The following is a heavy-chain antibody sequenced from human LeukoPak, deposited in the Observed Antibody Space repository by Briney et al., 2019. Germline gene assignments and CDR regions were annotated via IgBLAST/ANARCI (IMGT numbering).Heavy chain of an antibody. CDR2: IRYDGSNK. D-gene: IGHD3-10*01. J-gene: IGHJ4*02. Sequence: GGSLRLSCAASGFTFSSYGMHWVRQAPGKGLEWVAFIRYDGSNKYYADSVKGRFTISRDNSKNTLYLQMNSLRAEDTAMYYCAKDQETYYYGSGSYYGAYDYWGQGTPVTVSS. V-gene: IGHV3-30*02. CDR1: GFTFSSYG. CDR3: AKDQETYYYGSGSYYGAYDY.